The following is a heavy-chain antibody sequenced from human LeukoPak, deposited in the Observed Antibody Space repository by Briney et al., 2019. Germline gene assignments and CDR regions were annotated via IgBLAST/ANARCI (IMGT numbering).Heavy chain of an antibody. CDR1: GGSISSSTYY. D-gene: IGHD5-18*01. CDR2: IYYSGST. Sequence: SETLSLTCTVSGGSISSSTYYWGWIRQPPGKGLEWIGSIYYSGSTYYIPSLRSRVTISVDTSKNQLSLKLSSVTAADTAVYYCARHGLTHSYGWFVGYWGQGTLVTVSS. CDR3: ARHGLTHSYGWFVGY. V-gene: IGHV4-39*01. J-gene: IGHJ4*02.